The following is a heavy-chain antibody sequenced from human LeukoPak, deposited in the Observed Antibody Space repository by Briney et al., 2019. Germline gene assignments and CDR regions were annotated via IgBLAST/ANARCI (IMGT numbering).Heavy chain of an antibody. CDR1: GGTFSSYA. J-gene: IGHJ4*02. CDR3: ARDSEKDTPTGATGPLDY. CDR2: IIPILGIA. Sequence: ASVKVSCKASGGTFSSYAISWVRQAPGQGLEWMGRIIPILGIANYAQKFQGRVTITADKSTSPAYMELSSLRSEDTAVYYCARDSEKDTPTGATGPLDYWGQGTLVTVSS. D-gene: IGHD4-17*01. V-gene: IGHV1-69*04.